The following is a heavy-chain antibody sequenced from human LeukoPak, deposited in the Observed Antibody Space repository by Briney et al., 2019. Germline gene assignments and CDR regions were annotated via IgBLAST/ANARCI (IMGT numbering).Heavy chain of an antibody. V-gene: IGHV3-74*01. D-gene: IGHD3-10*01. Sequence: PGGSLRLSCAASGFTFSSYWMHWVRQAPGKGLVWVSLINSDGSITTYADSVKGRFTISRDNAKNTLYLQMGSLRAEDMAVYYCATLGVSHFDYWGQGTLVTVSS. CDR2: INSDGSIT. CDR3: ATLGVSHFDY. CDR1: GFTFSSYW. J-gene: IGHJ4*02.